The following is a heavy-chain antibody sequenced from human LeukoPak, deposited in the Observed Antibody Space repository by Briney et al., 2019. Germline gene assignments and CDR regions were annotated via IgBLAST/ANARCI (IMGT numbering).Heavy chain of an antibody. CDR1: GVSISSSNSY. D-gene: IGHD3-10*01. Sequence: SETLSLTCTVSGVSISSSNSYWGWIRQPPGKGLEWIGSIYYSGNTYYNASVKGRVTISIDSSKNQFSLKLSSVTAADTAVYYCARGPYYYGSESYENWGQGTLVTVSS. CDR2: IYYSGNT. V-gene: IGHV4-39*01. J-gene: IGHJ4*02. CDR3: ARGPYYYGSESYEN.